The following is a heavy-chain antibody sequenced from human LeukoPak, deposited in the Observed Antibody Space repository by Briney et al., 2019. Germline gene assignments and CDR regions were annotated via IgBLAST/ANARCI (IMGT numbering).Heavy chain of an antibody. V-gene: IGHV1-18*01. D-gene: IGHD2-2*01. J-gene: IGHJ4*02. CDR2: ISAYNGNT. Sequence: ASVKVSCKASGYTFTSYGISWVRQAPGQGLEWMGWISAYNGNTNYAQKLQGRVTMTTDTSTSTAYMELRSLRSDDTAVYYCATDLRIVVVPAVLFDYWGQGTLVTVSS. CDR3: ATDLRIVVVPAVLFDY. CDR1: GYTFTSYG.